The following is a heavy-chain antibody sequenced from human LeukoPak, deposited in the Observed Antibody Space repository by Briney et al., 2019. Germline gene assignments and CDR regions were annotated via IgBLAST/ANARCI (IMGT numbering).Heavy chain of an antibody. CDR1: GGSISSSSYY. CDR2: IYYSGST. J-gene: IGHJ5*02. CDR3: ARGSKGWIQLWLRINWFDP. D-gene: IGHD5-18*01. V-gene: IGHV4-39*07. Sequence: TSETLSLTCTVSGGSISSSSYYWGWIRQPPGKGLEWIGSIYYSGSTYYNPSLKSRVTISVDTSKNQFSLKLSSVTAADTAVYYCARGSKGWIQLWLRINWFDPWGQGTLVTVSS.